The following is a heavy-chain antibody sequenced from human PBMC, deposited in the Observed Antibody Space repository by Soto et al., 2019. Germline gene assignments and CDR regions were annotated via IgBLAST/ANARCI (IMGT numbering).Heavy chain of an antibody. V-gene: IGHV4-34*01. D-gene: IGHD5-18*01. Sequence: SFSGYYWSWIRQPPGKGLEWIGEINHSGSTNYNPSLKSRVTISVDTSKNQFSLKLSSVTAADTAVYYCARGGAYSYGNPRWFDPWGQGTLVTVSS. CDR3: ARGGAYSYGNPRWFDP. CDR1: SFSGYY. CDR2: INHSGST. J-gene: IGHJ5*02.